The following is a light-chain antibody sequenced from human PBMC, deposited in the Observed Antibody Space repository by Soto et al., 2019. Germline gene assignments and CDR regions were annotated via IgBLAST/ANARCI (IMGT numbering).Light chain of an antibody. CDR1: QSVSSN. J-gene: IGKJ5*01. CDR3: QQYGSSLYT. Sequence: EIVLTQSPATLSLSPGERATLSCRASQSVSSNLAWYQQKPGQAPRLLIYGASSRATGIPDRFSGSGSGTDFTLTISRLEPEDFAVYYCQQYGSSLYTFGQGTRLEIK. V-gene: IGKV3-20*01. CDR2: GAS.